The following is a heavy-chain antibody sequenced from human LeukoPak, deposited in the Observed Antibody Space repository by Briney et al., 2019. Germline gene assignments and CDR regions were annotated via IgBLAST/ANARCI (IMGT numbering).Heavy chain of an antibody. CDR3: ARSSEGRYYYDSSGYSYYYYYMDV. Sequence: PSETLSLTCTVSGGSISSGSYYWSWIRQPAGKGLEWIGRIYTSGSTKYNPSLKSRVTISVDTSKNQFSLTLSSVTAADMAVYYCARSSEGRYYYDSSGYSYYYYYMDVWGKGTTVTISS. CDR1: GGSISSGSYY. J-gene: IGHJ6*03. CDR2: IYTSGST. V-gene: IGHV4-61*02. D-gene: IGHD3-22*01.